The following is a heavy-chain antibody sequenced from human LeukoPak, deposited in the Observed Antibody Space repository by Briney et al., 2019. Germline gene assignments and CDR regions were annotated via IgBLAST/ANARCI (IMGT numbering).Heavy chain of an antibody. CDR2: ISAYNGNT. CDR1: GYTFTSYG. V-gene: IGHV1-18*01. Sequence: GASVKVSCKASGYTFTSYGISWVRQAPGQGLEWMGWISAYNGNTNYAQKLQGRVTMTTDTSTSTAYMELRSLRSDDTAVYYCARVGGSSGYSFYYYYYYMDVWGKGTTVTVSS. CDR3: ARVGGSSGYSFYYYYYYMDV. J-gene: IGHJ6*03. D-gene: IGHD3-22*01.